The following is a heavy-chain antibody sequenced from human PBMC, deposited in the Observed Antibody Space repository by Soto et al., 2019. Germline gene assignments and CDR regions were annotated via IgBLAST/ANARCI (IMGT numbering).Heavy chain of an antibody. CDR2: IYWNDDK. V-gene: IGHV2-5*01. CDR1: GFSLSTSGVG. CDR3: AHRGLQGCSWYGTEFDWFDP. D-gene: IGHD6-13*01. Sequence: QITLKESGPTLVKPTQTLTLTCTFSGFSLSTSGVGVGWIRQPPGKALEWLALIYWNDDKRYSPSLKSRLTINKDTSKNQVVLTMTNMDPGDTATYYCAHRGLQGCSWYGTEFDWFDPWGQGTLVTVSS. J-gene: IGHJ5*02.